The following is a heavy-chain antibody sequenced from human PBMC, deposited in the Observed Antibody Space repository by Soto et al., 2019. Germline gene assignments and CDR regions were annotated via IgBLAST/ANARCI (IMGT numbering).Heavy chain of an antibody. CDR2: INPNSGGT. CDR1: GYTFTGYY. D-gene: IGHD3-22*01. Sequence: ASVKVSCKASGYTFTGYYMHWVRQAPGQGLEWMGWINPNSGGTNYAQKFQGWVTMTRDTSISTAYMELSRLRSDDTAVYYCARGGGYYYDSSGYYTAAEKRQVDYWGQGTLVTVSS. CDR3: ARGGGYYYDSSGYYTAAEKRQVDY. V-gene: IGHV1-2*04. J-gene: IGHJ4*02.